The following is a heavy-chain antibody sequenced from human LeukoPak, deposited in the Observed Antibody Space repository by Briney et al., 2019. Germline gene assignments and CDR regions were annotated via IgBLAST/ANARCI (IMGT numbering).Heavy chain of an antibody. V-gene: IGHV3-66*01. CDR2: IYSGGST. CDR1: GFTVSSNY. J-gene: IGHJ4*02. CDR3: ARDARGSGSYGFDY. D-gene: IGHD3-10*01. Sequence: GGSLRLSCAASGFTVSSNYMSWVRQAPGKGLEWVSVIYSGGSTYYAGSVKGRFTISRDNSKNTLYLQMNSLRAEDTAVYYCARDARGSGSYGFDYWGQGTLVTVSS.